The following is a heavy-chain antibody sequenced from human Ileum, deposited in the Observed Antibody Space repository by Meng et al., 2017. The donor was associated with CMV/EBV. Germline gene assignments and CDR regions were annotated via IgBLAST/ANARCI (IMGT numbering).Heavy chain of an antibody. CDR3: ARDFTWSGGPGY. V-gene: IGHV3-66*01. Sequence: GGSLRLSCVASRFTFSSYAMSWVRQAPGKGLEWVSVIYRGGSTYYADSVKDRFTIYRDNSKNTLHRQLNSLRTEDTARYCCARDFTWSGGPGYWGQGTLVTVSS. CDR2: IYRGGST. J-gene: IGHJ4*02. D-gene: IGHD3-3*01. CDR1: RFTFSSYA.